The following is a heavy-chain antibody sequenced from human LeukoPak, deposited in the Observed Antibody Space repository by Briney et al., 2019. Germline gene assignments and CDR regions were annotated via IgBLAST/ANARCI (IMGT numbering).Heavy chain of an antibody. D-gene: IGHD5-24*01. V-gene: IGHV4-34*01. CDR1: GGPFSGYY. CDR2: INHSGTT. Sequence: PSETLSLTCAVSGGPFSGYYWSWIRQPPGKGLEWIGEINHSGTTYYNPSLKSRVTISIDTSKNQFSLKLSSVTAADTAVYYCARIYGYNSGRFDYWGQGTLVTVSS. CDR3: ARIYGYNSGRFDY. J-gene: IGHJ4*02.